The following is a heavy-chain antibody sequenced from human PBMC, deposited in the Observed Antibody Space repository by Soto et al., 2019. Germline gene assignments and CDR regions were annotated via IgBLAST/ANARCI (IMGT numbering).Heavy chain of an antibody. V-gene: IGHV3-48*03. CDR3: ARDAPYYDSIPDAFDI. Sequence: EVQLVESGGGLVQPGGSLRLSCAASGFTFSSYEMNWVRQAPGKGLEWVSYISSSGSTIYYADSVKGRFTISRDNAKNSLYLQMNSLRAEDTAVYYCARDAPYYDSIPDAFDIWGQGTMVTVSS. CDR2: ISSSGSTI. D-gene: IGHD3-22*01. CDR1: GFTFSSYE. J-gene: IGHJ3*02.